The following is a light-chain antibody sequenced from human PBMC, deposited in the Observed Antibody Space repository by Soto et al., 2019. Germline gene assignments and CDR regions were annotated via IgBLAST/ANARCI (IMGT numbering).Light chain of an antibody. CDR3: QQYNSYPWT. CDR1: QTISSW. V-gene: IGKV1-5*01. CDR2: DAS. Sequence: DIQMTQSPSTLSASVGDRDTITCRASQTISSWLAWYQQKPGKAPNLLIYDASTLESGVPSRFSVSGSGTEFTLTISSLQPDDFATYYCQQYNSYPWTFGQGTKV. J-gene: IGKJ1*01.